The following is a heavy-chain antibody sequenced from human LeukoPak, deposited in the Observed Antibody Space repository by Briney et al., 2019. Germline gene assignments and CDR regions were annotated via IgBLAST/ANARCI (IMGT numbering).Heavy chain of an antibody. CDR2: ISGSGGST. J-gene: IGHJ4*02. CDR1: GFTFSSYA. D-gene: IGHD3-9*01. CDR3: ASHYDILTGYIDY. Sequence: GGSLRLSCAASGFTFSSYAMSWVRQAPGKGLEWVLAISGSGGSTYYADSVKGRFTISRDNSKNTLYLQMNSLRAEDTAVYYCASHYDILTGYIDYWGQGTLVTVSS. V-gene: IGHV3-23*01.